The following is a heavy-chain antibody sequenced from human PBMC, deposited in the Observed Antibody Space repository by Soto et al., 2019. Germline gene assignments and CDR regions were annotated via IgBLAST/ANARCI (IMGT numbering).Heavy chain of an antibody. CDR3: AKDPAERFGELLDAFDI. CDR2: ISGSGGST. CDR1: GFTFSSYA. V-gene: IGHV3-23*01. Sequence: GGSLRLSCAASGFTFSSYAMSWVRQAPGKGLEWVSAISGSGGSTYYADSVKGRFTISRDNSKNTLYLQMNSLRAEDTAVYYCAKDPAERFGELLDAFDIWGQGTMVTVSS. J-gene: IGHJ3*02. D-gene: IGHD3-10*01.